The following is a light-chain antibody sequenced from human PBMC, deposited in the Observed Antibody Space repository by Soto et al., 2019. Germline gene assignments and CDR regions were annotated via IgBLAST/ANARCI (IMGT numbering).Light chain of an antibody. CDR2: DAS. CDR3: QQSYSIPGT. J-gene: IGKJ1*01. Sequence: DIQMTQSPSSLSASVRDRVTMTCRASETIKTYLNWYQHRPGSAPRLLTYDASTLQSGVPSRFSASRSETDFNLTVSGLQPEDFAIYYCQQSYSIPGTFGPGTKV. V-gene: IGKV1-39*01. CDR1: ETIKTY.